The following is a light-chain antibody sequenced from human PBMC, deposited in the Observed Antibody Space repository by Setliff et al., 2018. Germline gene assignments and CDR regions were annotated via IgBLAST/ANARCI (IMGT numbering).Light chain of an antibody. Sequence: QSALTQPRSVSGSPGQSVTISCSGTSSDVGGYHYGGDYYVSWYQQYPGKAPKLIIYNVNQRPSGVPDRFSGSRSGVTASLTISGLQAEDESDYYCCSYAGNSYGFGTGTKVTVL. CDR3: CSYAGNSYG. CDR2: NVN. V-gene: IGLV2-11*01. J-gene: IGLJ1*01. CDR1: SSDVGGYHY.